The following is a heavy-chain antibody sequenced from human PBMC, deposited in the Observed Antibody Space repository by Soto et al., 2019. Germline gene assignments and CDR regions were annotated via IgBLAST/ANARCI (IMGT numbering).Heavy chain of an antibody. CDR3: ARREIQGPIDY. CDR1: GYSISSNNW. J-gene: IGHJ4*02. V-gene: IGHV4-28*01. D-gene: IGHD1-26*01. CDR2: IYYSGTT. Sequence: QVQLQESGPGLVKPSDTLSLTCAVSGYSISSNNWWGWIRQPPGKGLEWMGYIYYSGTTYYNPSLKSRVPMSVDTSKNQFSLKLTSVTAVDTAVYYCARREIQGPIDYWGQGTLVTVSS.